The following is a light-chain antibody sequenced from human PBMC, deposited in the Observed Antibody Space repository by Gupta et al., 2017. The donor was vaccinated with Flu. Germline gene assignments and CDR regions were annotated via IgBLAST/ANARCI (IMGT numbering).Light chain of an antibody. J-gene: IGLJ1*01. V-gene: IGLV2-14*01. CDR2: EVS. Sequence: QAALTQPASVYGAPGQSSTISFTGTSRNVGGYNDVSWYQQNPGKALNLILYEVSNRPSGVSNRFSGSKSGNTASLTISGLQAEDEAYYYCSSYTSCSTLVFGTGTKVTVL. CDR3: SSYTSCSTLV. CDR1: SRNVGGYND.